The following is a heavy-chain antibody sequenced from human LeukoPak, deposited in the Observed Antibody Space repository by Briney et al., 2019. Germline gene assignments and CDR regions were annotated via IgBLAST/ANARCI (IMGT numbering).Heavy chain of an antibody. J-gene: IGHJ5*02. CDR3: ARRMVRGVIRESNWFDP. Sequence: GASVKVSCKASGFTFTSSAMQWVRQDRGQRLEWIGGIVVGSGNTNYAQKFQERVTITRDTSTSTAYMELRRLRSDDTGVYYCARRMVRGVIRESNWFDPWGQGTLVTVSS. CDR1: GFTFTSSA. D-gene: IGHD3-10*01. CDR2: IVVGSGNT. V-gene: IGHV1-58*02.